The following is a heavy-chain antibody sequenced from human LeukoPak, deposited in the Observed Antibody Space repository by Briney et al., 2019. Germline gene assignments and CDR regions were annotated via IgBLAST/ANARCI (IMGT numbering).Heavy chain of an antibody. CDR3: AKETAACGGDCYYFDY. J-gene: IGHJ4*02. CDR1: GFTFSSYS. CDR2: ISGSGGST. V-gene: IGHV3-23*01. Sequence: PGGSLGLSCAASGFTFSSYSMNWVRQAPGKGLEWVSAISGSGGSTYYADSVKGRFTISRDNSKNTLYLQMNSLRAEDTAVYYCAKETAACGGDCYYFDYWGQGTLVTVSS. D-gene: IGHD2-21*02.